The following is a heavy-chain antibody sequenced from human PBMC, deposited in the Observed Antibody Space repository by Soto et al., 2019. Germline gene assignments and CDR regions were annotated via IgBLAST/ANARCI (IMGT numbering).Heavy chain of an antibody. CDR2: ISSSSSYI. CDR3: ASHGEGDYYGSGSYPYYYYYMDV. CDR1: GFTFSSYS. D-gene: IGHD3-10*01. V-gene: IGHV3-21*01. Sequence: GGSLRLSCAASGFTFSSYSMNWVRQAPGKGLEWVSSISSSSSYIYYADSVKGRFTISRDNAKNSLYLQMNSLRAEDTAVYYCASHGEGDYYGSGSYPYYYYYMDVWGKGTTVTVSS. J-gene: IGHJ6*03.